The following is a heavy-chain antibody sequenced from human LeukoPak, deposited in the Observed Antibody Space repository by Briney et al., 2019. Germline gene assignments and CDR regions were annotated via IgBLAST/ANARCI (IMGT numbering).Heavy chain of an antibody. CDR2: IKHDGSET. Sequence: PGGSLRLSCTASGFTFESYSMTWVRQAPGKGLEWVANIKHDGSETYYVDSVRGRFSVSRDNAKNSVYLQMNSLRAEDSGVYFCARHNWYQFDYWGQGTLVTASS. J-gene: IGHJ4*02. CDR3: ARHNWYQFDY. V-gene: IGHV3-7*01. D-gene: IGHD1-1*01. CDR1: GFTFESYS.